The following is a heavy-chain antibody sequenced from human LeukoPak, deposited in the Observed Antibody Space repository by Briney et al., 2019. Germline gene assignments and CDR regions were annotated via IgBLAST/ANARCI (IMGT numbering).Heavy chain of an antibody. CDR3: AREATAPRPFSTDYYYYMDV. V-gene: IGHV3-66*02. D-gene: IGHD6-6*01. CDR2: IYSGGST. Sequence: GGSLTLSCAASGITVSRNHISWVRQAPGKGLEWVSGIYSGGSTFDADSVKGRFTSSRDTSKNTFYLQMNSLRVEDTAVYYCAREATAPRPFSTDYYYYMDVWGKGTTVTVSS. CDR1: GITVSRNH. J-gene: IGHJ6*03.